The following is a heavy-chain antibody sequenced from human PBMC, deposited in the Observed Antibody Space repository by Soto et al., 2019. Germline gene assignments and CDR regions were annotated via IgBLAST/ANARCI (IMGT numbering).Heavy chain of an antibody. CDR2: IGDSGGST. J-gene: IGHJ4*02. Sequence: PGGSLRLSCAASGFTFSSYSMSWFRQAPGGGLEWVSSIGDSGGSTYYVDSVKGRFTISRDNTKNTMFLHMNSLRAEDTAVYFCAKFRYCSSSNCHLDFAYWGQGTLVIVSS. CDR3: AKFRYCSSSNCHLDFAY. D-gene: IGHD2-2*01. CDR1: GFTFSSYS. V-gene: IGHV3-23*01.